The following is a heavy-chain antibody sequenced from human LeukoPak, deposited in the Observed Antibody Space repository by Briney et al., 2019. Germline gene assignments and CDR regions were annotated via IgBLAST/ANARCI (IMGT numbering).Heavy chain of an antibody. Sequence: SETLSLTCTVSGGSISSSSYYWGWIRQPPGKGLEWIGSIYYSGSTNYNPSLKSRVTISVDTSKNQFSLKLSSVTAADTAVYYCARSYPDVEMATITGWFDPWGQGTLVTVSS. CDR1: GGSISSSSYY. V-gene: IGHV4-39*07. D-gene: IGHD5-24*01. CDR2: IYYSGST. CDR3: ARSYPDVEMATITGWFDP. J-gene: IGHJ5*02.